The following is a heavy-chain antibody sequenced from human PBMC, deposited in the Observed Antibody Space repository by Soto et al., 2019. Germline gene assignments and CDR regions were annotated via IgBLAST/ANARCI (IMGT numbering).Heavy chain of an antibody. V-gene: IGHV1-8*01. D-gene: IGHD3-16*02. CDR1: GYTFTSYD. Sequence: ASVKVSCKASGYTFTSYDINWVRQATGQGLEWMGWMNPNSGNTGYAQKFQGRVTMTRNTSISTAYMELSSLRSEDTAVYYCARSMGYYDYVWGSYRLTPGGWFDPWGQGTLVTVSS. CDR3: ARSMGYYDYVWGSYRLTPGGWFDP. J-gene: IGHJ5*02. CDR2: MNPNSGNT.